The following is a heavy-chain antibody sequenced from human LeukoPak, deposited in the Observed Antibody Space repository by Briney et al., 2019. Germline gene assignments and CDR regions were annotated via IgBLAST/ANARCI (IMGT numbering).Heavy chain of an antibody. V-gene: IGHV3-23*01. CDR3: AIGRPHRGWASSWAHRKTGAFDI. Sequence: GGSLRLSCAPSGFTFSSYAMNWVRQAPGKGLEWVSAISGSGGSTYYADSVKGRFTISRDNSKNTLYLQMNSLRAEDTAVYYCAIGRPHRGWASSWAHRKTGAFDIWGQGTMVTVSS. D-gene: IGHD6-13*01. J-gene: IGHJ3*02. CDR1: GFTFSSYA. CDR2: ISGSGGST.